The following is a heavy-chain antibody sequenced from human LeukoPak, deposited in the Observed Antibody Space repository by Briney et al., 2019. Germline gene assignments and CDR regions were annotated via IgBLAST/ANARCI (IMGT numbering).Heavy chain of an antibody. V-gene: IGHV3-30*18. CDR1: GFTFSSYG. J-gene: IGHJ4*02. D-gene: IGHD2-15*01. CDR3: AKGYPDIVVVVAATPAFDY. CDR2: ISYDGSNK. Sequence: PGGSLRLSCAASGFTFSSYGMHWVRQAPGKGLEWVAVISYDGSNKYHADSVKGRFTISRDNSKNTLYLQMNSLRAEDTAVYYCAKGYPDIVVVVAATPAFDYWGQGTLVTVSS.